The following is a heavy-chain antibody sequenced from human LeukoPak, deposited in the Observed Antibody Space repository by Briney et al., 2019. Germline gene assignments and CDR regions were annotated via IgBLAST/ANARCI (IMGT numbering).Heavy chain of an antibody. CDR2: IYYSGST. D-gene: IGHD3-9*01. J-gene: IGHJ3*02. CDR3: ARGRYDILTGYDDAFDI. V-gene: IGHV4-31*03. Sequence: PSETLSLTCTVSGGSISSGGYYWSWIRQHPGKGLEWIGYIYYSGSTYYNLSLKSRVTISVDTSKNQFSLKLGSVTAADTAVYYCARGRYDILTGYDDAFDIWGQGTMVTVSS. CDR1: GGSISSGGYY.